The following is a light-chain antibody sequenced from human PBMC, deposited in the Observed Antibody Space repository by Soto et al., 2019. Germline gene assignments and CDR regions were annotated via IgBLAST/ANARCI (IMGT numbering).Light chain of an antibody. J-gene: IGLJ1*01. CDR3: SSYTSGSSHYV. CDR2: GVT. V-gene: IGLV2-14*01. CDR1: SSDVGAYYS. Sequence: SVLTQPASVSGSPRQSITISCTGTSSDVGAYYSVSWYQHHPGKAPKLIIYGVTNRPSGVSNRFPGSKSGNTASLTISGLQAEDEADYHCSSYTSGSSHYVFGTGTKVTVL.